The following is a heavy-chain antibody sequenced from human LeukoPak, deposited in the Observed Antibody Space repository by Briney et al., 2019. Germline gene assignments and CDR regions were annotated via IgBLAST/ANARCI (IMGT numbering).Heavy chain of an antibody. Sequence: GGSLRLSCAASGIIFSEYGMSWVRQAPGKGLEWVATVLGSGVPTYYADSVQGRFTISRDNSKNTLYLQMSSLRAEDTAIYYCAKDPNGDYIGTFDIWGQGTMVIVS. CDR3: AKDPNGDYIGTFDI. J-gene: IGHJ3*02. CDR1: GIIFSEYG. D-gene: IGHD4-17*01. CDR2: VLGSGVPT. V-gene: IGHV3-23*01.